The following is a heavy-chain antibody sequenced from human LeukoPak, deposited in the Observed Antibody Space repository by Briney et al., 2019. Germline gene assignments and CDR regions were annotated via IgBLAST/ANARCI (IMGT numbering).Heavy chain of an antibody. CDR1: GFTFSSYS. J-gene: IGHJ6*02. D-gene: IGHD6-6*01. V-gene: IGHV3-21*01. CDR2: ISGSGSYI. CDR3: AREYSCSSGYYGMDV. Sequence: PGGSLRLSCAASGFTFSSYSMNWVRQAPRKGLEWVSSISGSGSYIYYADSVKGRFTISRDNTKNSLYLQMNSLRSEDTAVYYCAREYSCSSGYYGMDVWGQGTPVTVSS.